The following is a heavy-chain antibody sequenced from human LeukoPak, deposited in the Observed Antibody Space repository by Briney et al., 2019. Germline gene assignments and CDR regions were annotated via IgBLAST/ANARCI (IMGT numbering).Heavy chain of an antibody. J-gene: IGHJ4*02. Sequence: GSLRLSCAASGFTFSSYAMSWVRQAPGKGLEWVSAISGSGGSTYYADSVKGRFTISRDNSKSTLYLQMNSLRAEDTAVYYCAKSDSSGWYYFDYWGQGTLVTVSS. CDR2: ISGSGGST. CDR1: GFTFSSYA. D-gene: IGHD6-19*01. V-gene: IGHV3-23*01. CDR3: AKSDSSGWYYFDY.